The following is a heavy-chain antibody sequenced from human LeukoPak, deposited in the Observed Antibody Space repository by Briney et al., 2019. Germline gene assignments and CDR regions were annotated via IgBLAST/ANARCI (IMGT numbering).Heavy chain of an antibody. D-gene: IGHD6-19*01. CDR2: IYHSGST. CDR1: GYSISSGYY. J-gene: IGHJ4*02. Sequence: SETLSLTCTVSGYSISSGYYWGWVRQPPGKGLEWIGSIYHSGSTYYNPSLKSRVTISVDTSKNQFSLKLSSVTAADTAVYYCARDLPPRAGTRAFDYWGQGTLVTVSS. V-gene: IGHV4-38-2*02. CDR3: ARDLPPRAGTRAFDY.